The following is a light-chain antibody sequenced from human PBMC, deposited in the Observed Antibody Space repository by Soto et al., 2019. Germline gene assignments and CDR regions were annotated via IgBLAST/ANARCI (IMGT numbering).Light chain of an antibody. V-gene: IGLV2-8*01. Sequence: QSVLTQPPSASGSPGQSVTISCTGTSSDVGAYNYVSWYRQYTGKAPKLMIYDVSKRPSGVPDRFSGSKSGNTASLTVSGLRADDEAVYYCSSYGGGDTFHVIFGGGTKVTVL. CDR3: SSYGGGDTFHVI. J-gene: IGLJ2*01. CDR1: SSDVGAYNY. CDR2: DVS.